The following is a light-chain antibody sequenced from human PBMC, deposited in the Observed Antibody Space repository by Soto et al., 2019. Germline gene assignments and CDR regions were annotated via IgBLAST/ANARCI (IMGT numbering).Light chain of an antibody. Sequence: DIVRTQSPDSLAVSLGERATINCKSSQSVLYSSNTKNYLAWYQQKPGQPPKLLIYWASTRESGVPDRFSGSGSGTDFTLTSSSLQAEDVAVYYCQQYYSTPYTFGQGTKLEIK. V-gene: IGKV4-1*01. CDR1: QSVLYSSNTKNY. CDR3: QQYYSTPYT. CDR2: WAS. J-gene: IGKJ2*01.